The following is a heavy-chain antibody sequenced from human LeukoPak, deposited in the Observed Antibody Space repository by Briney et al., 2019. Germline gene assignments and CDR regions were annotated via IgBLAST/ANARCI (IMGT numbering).Heavy chain of an antibody. CDR1: GYTFTSYG. D-gene: IGHD3-22*01. Sequence: ASVKVSCKASGYTFTSYGISWVRQAPGQRREWMGWISAYNDNTNYAQKLQGRVTMTTDTPTSTAYMELRSLRSDDTAVYYCARDHEGYDSPLVAFDIWGQGTMVTVSS. CDR3: ARDHEGYDSPLVAFDI. CDR2: ISAYNDNT. J-gene: IGHJ3*02. V-gene: IGHV1-18*01.